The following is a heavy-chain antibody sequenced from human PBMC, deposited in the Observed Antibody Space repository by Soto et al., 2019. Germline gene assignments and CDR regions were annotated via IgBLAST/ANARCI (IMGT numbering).Heavy chain of an antibody. CDR2: INHSGRT. CDR1: GGSFRGYY. Sequence: SETLSLTCAVYGGSFRGYYWSGIRQPPGKGLEWIGEINHSGRTKYNPSLKSRVTISVDTSNNQFSLKRSSVNAADTAVYYCARGLSCNSYRRYNWFDPWGQGTMVTVSS. CDR3: ARGLSCNSYRRYNWFDP. V-gene: IGHV4-34*01. J-gene: IGHJ5*02. D-gene: IGHD1-1*01.